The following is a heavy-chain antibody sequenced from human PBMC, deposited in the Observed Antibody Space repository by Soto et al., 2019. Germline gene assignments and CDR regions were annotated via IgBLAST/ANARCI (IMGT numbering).Heavy chain of an antibody. CDR3: AREGDIVATHYYYGMDV. V-gene: IGHV3-21*01. J-gene: IGHJ6*02. Sequence: EVQLVESGGGLVKPGGSLRLSCAASGFTFSSYSMNWVRQAPGKGLEWVSSISSSSSYIYYADSVKGRFTISRDNAKNSLYLQMNSLRAEDTAVYYCAREGDIVATHYYYGMDVWGQGTTVTVSS. CDR2: ISSSSSYI. CDR1: GFTFSSYS. D-gene: IGHD5-12*01.